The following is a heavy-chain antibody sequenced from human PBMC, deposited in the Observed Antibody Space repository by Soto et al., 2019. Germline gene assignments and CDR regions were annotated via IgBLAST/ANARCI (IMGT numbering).Heavy chain of an antibody. V-gene: IGHV3-74*01. CDR2: INSDGSST. CDR1: GLTFSSYW. CDR3: ALSYTVTTDY. D-gene: IGHD4-17*01. Sequence: EVQLVESGGGLVQPGGSLRLSCAASGLTFSSYWMHWVRQAPGKGLVWVSRINSDGSSTNYADSVKGRFTISRDNAKNTLYLQMNRLRAEDTAVYYWALSYTVTTDYWGQGTLVTVSS. J-gene: IGHJ4*02.